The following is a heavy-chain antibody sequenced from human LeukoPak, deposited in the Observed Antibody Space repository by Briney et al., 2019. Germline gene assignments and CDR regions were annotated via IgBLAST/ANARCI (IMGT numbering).Heavy chain of an antibody. V-gene: IGHV4-59*02. J-gene: IGHJ4*02. Sequence: GSLRLSCAASGFTVSSNYMSWIRQPPGKRLEWIGHIYYSGSTNYNPSLKSRVTISVDTSKNQFSLKLSSVTAADTAVYYCASRSSIWSGYQDTLYYFDSWGQGTLVTVPS. CDR1: GFTVSSNY. D-gene: IGHD3-3*01. CDR2: IYYSGST. CDR3: ASRSSIWSGYQDTLYYFDS.